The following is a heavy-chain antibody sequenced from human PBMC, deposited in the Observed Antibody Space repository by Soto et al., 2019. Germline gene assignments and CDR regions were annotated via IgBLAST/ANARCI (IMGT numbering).Heavy chain of an antibody. CDR1: GFTFSSYA. CDR3: AREAPDYNLSPGMDV. J-gene: IGHJ6*02. Sequence: QVQLVESGGGVVQPGRSLRLSCAASGFTFSSYAMHWVRQAPGKGLEWVAVISYDGSNKYYADSVKGRFTISRDNSKNSVYLQMNSLRAEDTAVYYCAREAPDYNLSPGMDVWGQGTTVTVSS. D-gene: IGHD4-4*01. CDR2: ISYDGSNK. V-gene: IGHV3-30-3*01.